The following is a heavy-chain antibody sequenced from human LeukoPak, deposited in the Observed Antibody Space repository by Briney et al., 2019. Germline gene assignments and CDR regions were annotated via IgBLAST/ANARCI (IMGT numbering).Heavy chain of an antibody. CDR1: GFTFSDSA. CDR3: TRDSGTYNWFDP. CDR2: MDKETNLYAT. J-gene: IGHJ5*02. D-gene: IGHD1-26*01. Sequence: VGSLRLSCVASGFTFSDSAIHRVRQSSGKGLEWIGHMDKETNLYATALAASVKGRFTVPRDDSKNTAYLHMNSLKTEDTALYYCTRDSGTYNWFDPWGQGTLVTVSS. V-gene: IGHV3-73*01.